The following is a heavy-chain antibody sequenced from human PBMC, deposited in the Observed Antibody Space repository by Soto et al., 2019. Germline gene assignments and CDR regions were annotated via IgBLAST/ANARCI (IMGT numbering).Heavy chain of an antibody. V-gene: IGHV4-39*01. CDR1: GGSISSTSYY. Sequence: SETLSLTCTVSGGSISSTSYYWGWIRQPPGKRLEWIGSIYYSGSTYYNPSLRSRVTISVDTSKNQFSLKLSSVTAADTAVYYCARRADGNLDYWGQGTLVTVSS. J-gene: IGHJ4*02. CDR3: ARRADGNLDY. D-gene: IGHD4-17*01. CDR2: IYYSGST.